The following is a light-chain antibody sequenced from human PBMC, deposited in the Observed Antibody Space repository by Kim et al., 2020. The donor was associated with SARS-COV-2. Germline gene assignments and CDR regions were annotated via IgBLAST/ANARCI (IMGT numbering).Light chain of an antibody. Sequence: EIVLTQSPATLSLSPGDRATLSCRASEYIHVHLAWYQQKGGQPPRLLIYDVFNRATGTPDRFRGSGSGTDFTLTINSLEPEDFAVYYCQQRNSWPLTFGGGTKVDI. CDR3: QQRNSWPLT. J-gene: IGKJ4*01. CDR2: DVF. CDR1: EYIHVH. V-gene: IGKV3-11*01.